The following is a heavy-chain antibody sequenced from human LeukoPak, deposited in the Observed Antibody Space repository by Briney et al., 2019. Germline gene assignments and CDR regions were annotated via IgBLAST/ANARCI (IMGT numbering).Heavy chain of an antibody. J-gene: IGHJ4*02. D-gene: IGHD4-11*01. CDR3: AKASTVTTEGDY. CDR1: GFTFSNFT. V-gene: IGHV3-9*01. CDR2: ISWNSGSI. Sequence: LGGSLRLSCAASGFTFSNFTMNWVRQAPGKGLEWVSGISWNSGSIGYADSVKGRFTISRDNSKNTLYLQMNSLRAEDTAVYYCAKASTVTTEGDYWGQGTLVTVSS.